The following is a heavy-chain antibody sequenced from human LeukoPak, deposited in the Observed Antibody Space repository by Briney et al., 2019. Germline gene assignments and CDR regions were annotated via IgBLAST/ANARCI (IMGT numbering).Heavy chain of an antibody. CDR3: ARDPPDLLWFGELFVWFDP. J-gene: IGHJ5*02. CDR1: GYTFTSYA. D-gene: IGHD3-10*01. CDR2: INAGNGNT. Sequence: GASVKVSCKASGYTFTSYAMHWVRQAPGQRLEWMGWINAGNGNTKYSQKFQGRVTITRDTSASTAYMELSSLRSEDTAVYYCARDPPDLLWFGELFVWFDPWGQGTLVTVSS. V-gene: IGHV1-3*01.